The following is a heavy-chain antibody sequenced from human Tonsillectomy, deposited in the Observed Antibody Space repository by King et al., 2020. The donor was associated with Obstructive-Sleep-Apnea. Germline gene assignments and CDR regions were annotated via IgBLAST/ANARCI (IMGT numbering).Heavy chain of an antibody. CDR1: GFTFSSYA. CDR3: AKRTSIAVAGTVSPYYFDY. Sequence: VQLVESGGGLVQPGGSLRLSCAASGFTFSSYAMSWVRQAAGKGLEWFSGISGSGGSTYYADSVKGRFTISWANSKDTLFLQKSSLRAEDTALYFCAKRTSIAVAGTVSPYYFDYWGQGTLVTVSS. J-gene: IGHJ4*02. V-gene: IGHV3-23*04. D-gene: IGHD6-19*01. CDR2: ISGSGGST.